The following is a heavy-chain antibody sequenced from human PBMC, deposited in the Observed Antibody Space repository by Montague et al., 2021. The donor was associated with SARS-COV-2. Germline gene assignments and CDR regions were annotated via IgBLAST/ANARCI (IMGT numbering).Heavy chain of an antibody. CDR2: INHSGSI. CDR3: ARVPDYYDSSGYYFDAFDI. V-gene: IGHV4-34*01. CDR1: GGSFSGYY. Sequence: SETLSLTCAVYGGSFSGYYCSWIRQPPGKGLEWIGEINHSGSIKXNPSLKSRVTISVDTSKNQFSLKLSSVTAADTAVYYCARVPDYYDSSGYYFDAFDIWGQGTMVTVAS. D-gene: IGHD3-22*01. J-gene: IGHJ3*02.